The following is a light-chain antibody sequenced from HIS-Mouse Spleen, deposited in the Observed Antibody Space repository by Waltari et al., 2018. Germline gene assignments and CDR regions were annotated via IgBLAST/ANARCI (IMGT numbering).Light chain of an antibody. CDR2: DVS. V-gene: IGLV2-14*03. CDR3: SSYTSSSTVV. Sequence: QSALTQPASVSGSPGQSLPIPCTGTRSCGGGYNYVPCYQQHPGKAPKLMIYDVSNRPSGVSNRFSGSKSGNTASLTISGLQAEDEADYYCSSYTSSSTVVFGGGTKLTVL. J-gene: IGLJ2*01. CDR1: RSCGGGYNY.